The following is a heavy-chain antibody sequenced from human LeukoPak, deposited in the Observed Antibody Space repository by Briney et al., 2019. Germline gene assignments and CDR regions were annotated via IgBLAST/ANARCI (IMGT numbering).Heavy chain of an antibody. Sequence: GGALRLSCAASRFTFSDYYMSWIPQAPGKGLEWGSYISSSGSTIYYAHSVKGRFTISRDNAKNSLYLQMNSLRAEDTALYYCVKDSGDRSGRTAYFDSWGQGTLVTVSS. V-gene: IGHV3-11*01. D-gene: IGHD6-19*01. CDR2: ISSSGSTI. CDR3: VKDSGDRSGRTAYFDS. CDR1: RFTFSDYY. J-gene: IGHJ4*02.